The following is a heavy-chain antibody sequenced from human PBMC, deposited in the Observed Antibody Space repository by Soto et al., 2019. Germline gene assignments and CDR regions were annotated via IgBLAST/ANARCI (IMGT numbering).Heavy chain of an antibody. Sequence: PGGSLRLSCAASGFTFSSYDMHWVRQATGKGLEWVSAIGTAGDTYYPGSVKGRFTISRENAKNSLYLQMNSLRAGDTAVYYCARSAAAGESDYYYYYMDVWGKGTTVTVS. J-gene: IGHJ6*03. CDR2: IGTAGDT. V-gene: IGHV3-13*01. CDR3: ARSAAAGESDYYYYYMDV. D-gene: IGHD6-13*01. CDR1: GFTFSSYD.